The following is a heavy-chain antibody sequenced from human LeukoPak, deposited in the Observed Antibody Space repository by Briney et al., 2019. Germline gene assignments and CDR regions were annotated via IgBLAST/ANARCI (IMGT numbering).Heavy chain of an antibody. CDR1: GFTFSSYG. J-gene: IGHJ4*02. CDR2: IWYDGSNK. D-gene: IGHD3-10*01. CDR3: ARETSHYYGSGSYPDY. Sequence: RSLRLSCAASGFTFSSYGMHWVRQAPGKGLEWVAVIWYDGSNKYYADSVKGRFTISRDNSKNTLYLQMNSLRAEDTAVYYCARETSHYYGSGSYPDYWGQGTLVTVSS. V-gene: IGHV3-33*01.